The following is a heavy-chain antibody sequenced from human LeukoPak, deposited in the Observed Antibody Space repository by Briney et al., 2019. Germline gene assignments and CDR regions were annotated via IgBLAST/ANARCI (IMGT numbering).Heavy chain of an antibody. J-gene: IGHJ2*01. D-gene: IGHD2-2*01. CDR1: GYSFNNYG. V-gene: IGHV1-18*01. CDR3: ARDSGAIVWYFDV. CDR2: ISAYNGNT. Sequence: ASVKVSCKASGYSFNNYGINWLRQAPGQGLEWMGWISAYNGNTNYAQKVEGRITITTDTATKTVYMELSSLRSDDTAVYYCARDSGAIVWYFDVWGRGTLVTVSS.